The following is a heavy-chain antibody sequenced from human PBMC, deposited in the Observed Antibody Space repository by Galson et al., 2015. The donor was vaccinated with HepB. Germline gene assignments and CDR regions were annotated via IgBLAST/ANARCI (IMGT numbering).Heavy chain of an antibody. V-gene: IGHV3-23*01. CDR1: GFTFSSYA. D-gene: IGHD3-3*01. CDR2: ISGSGGST. CDR3: AKDQGAITIFGVVIENGMDV. J-gene: IGHJ6*02. Sequence: SLRLSCAASGFTFSSYAMSWVRQAPGKGLEWVSAISGSGGSTSYADSVKGRFTISRDNSKNTLYLQMNSLRAEDTAVYYCAKDQGAITIFGVVIENGMDVWGQGTTVTVSS.